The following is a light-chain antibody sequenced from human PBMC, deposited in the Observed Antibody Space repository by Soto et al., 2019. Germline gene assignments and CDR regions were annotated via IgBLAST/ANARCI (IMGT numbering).Light chain of an antibody. V-gene: IGLV1-40*01. J-gene: IGLJ1*01. CDR2: GNI. CDR3: QSYDSSLSGYV. CDR1: SSNIGAVYD. Sequence: QSVLTQPPSVSGAPGQRVTIACTGSSSNIGAVYDVHWYQQLPGTAPRLLIFGNINRPSGVPDRFSGSKSVTSASLAITGLQAVDEADYYCQSYDSSLSGYVFGTGTKLTVL.